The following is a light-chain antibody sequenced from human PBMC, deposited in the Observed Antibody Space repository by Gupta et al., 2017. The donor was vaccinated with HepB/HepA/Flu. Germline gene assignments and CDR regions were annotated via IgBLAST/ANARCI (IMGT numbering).Light chain of an antibody. V-gene: IGKV3-15*01. J-gene: IGKJ5*01. CDR3: QHYNNWPPIT. Sequence: EIVMTQSPATLSVSPGERATLSCRASQSVSSNLAWYQQKPGQAPRLLIYGASTRATGIPARFSGSGYGTEFTLTISSRQSEDFAVYYCQHYNNWPPITFGQGTRMEIK. CDR2: GAS. CDR1: QSVSSN.